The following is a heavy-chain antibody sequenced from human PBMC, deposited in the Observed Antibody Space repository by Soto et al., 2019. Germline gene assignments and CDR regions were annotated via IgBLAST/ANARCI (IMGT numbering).Heavy chain of an antibody. CDR3: ARVGYSYDSSGYYYGTWLDP. D-gene: IGHD3-22*01. V-gene: IGHV4-38-2*01. CDR1: GYSISSGYY. CDR2: IYHSGST. J-gene: IGHJ5*02. Sequence: SETLSLTCAVSGYSISSGYYWGWIRQPPGKGLEWIGSIYHSGSTYYNPSLKSRVTISVDTSKNQFSLKLSSVTAADTAVYYCARVGYSYDSSGYYYGTWLDPWGQGTLVTVYS.